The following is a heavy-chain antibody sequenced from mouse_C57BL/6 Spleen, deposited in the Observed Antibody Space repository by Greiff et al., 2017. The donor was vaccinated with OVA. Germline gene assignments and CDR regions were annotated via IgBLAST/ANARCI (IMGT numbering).Heavy chain of an antibody. CDR1: GFTFSDYG. CDR3: ASNYYGSSSWFAY. D-gene: IGHD1-1*01. CDR2: ISSGSSTI. V-gene: IGHV5-17*01. Sequence: DVMLVESGGGLVKPGGSLKLSCAASGFTFSDYGMHWVRQAPEKGLEWVAYISSGSSTIYYADTVKGRFTISRDNAKNTLFLQMTSPRSEDTAMYYCASNYYGSSSWFAYWGQGTLVTVSA. J-gene: IGHJ3*01.